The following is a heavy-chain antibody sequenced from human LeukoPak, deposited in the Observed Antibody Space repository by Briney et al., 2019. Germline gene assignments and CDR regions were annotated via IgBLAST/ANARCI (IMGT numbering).Heavy chain of an antibody. CDR1: GFTFSTYT. Sequence: GGSLRLSCAASGFTFSTYTMNWVRQAPGKGPEWVSSISSSSVYIYYADSLKGRFSIARDNAKNSLYLQMSSLRAEDTAVYYCARDRWFGESLPAHFDYWGQGTLVTVSS. D-gene: IGHD3-10*01. J-gene: IGHJ4*02. V-gene: IGHV3-21*01. CDR3: ARDRWFGESLPAHFDY. CDR2: ISSSSVYI.